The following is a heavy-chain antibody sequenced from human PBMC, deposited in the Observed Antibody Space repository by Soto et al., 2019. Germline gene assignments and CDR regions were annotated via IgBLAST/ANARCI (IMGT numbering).Heavy chain of an antibody. CDR2: IYYSGST. Sequence: QVQLQESGPGLVKPSETLSLTCTVSGGSVSSGSYYWSWIRQPPGKGLEWIGYIYYSGSTNYNPSLKSRVTISVDTSKNQCSLKLSSVTAADTAVYYCARDDIAARRGTSYYYGMDVWGQGTTVTVSS. J-gene: IGHJ6*02. CDR3: ARDDIAARRGTSYYYGMDV. V-gene: IGHV4-61*01. D-gene: IGHD6-6*01. CDR1: GGSVSSGSYY.